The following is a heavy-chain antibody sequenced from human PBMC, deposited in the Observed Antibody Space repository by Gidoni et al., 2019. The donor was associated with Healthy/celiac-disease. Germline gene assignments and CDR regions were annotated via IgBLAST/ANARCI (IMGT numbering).Heavy chain of an antibody. CDR1: GGSFSGYY. CDR2: INHSGST. D-gene: IGHD5-12*01. J-gene: IGHJ4*02. CDR3: ARGRAGATTDY. Sequence: QVPLHPLVAGLLTPSAPLSLPCALYGGSFSGYYWSWIRQPPGKGLEWIGEINHSGSTNYNPSLKSRGTISVDTSKNQFSLKLSSVTAADTAGYYCARGRAGATTDYGGQGTLVTVSS. V-gene: IGHV4-34*01.